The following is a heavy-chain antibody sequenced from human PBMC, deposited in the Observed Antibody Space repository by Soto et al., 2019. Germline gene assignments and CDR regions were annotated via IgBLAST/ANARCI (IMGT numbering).Heavy chain of an antibody. CDR1: GGSITSYY. D-gene: IGHD3-22*01. V-gene: IGHV4-59*08. J-gene: IGHJ4*02. CDR2: IYYLGST. Sequence: SETLSLTCTVSGGSITSYYSWTWIRQPPGKGLLEWVGFIYYLGSTYYNPSLRSRVTIFVDTSKNHFSLQLSSVTAADTAVFYCAGLYPYESSGYHLNYWGQGTLVTVSS. CDR3: AGLYPYESSGYHLNY.